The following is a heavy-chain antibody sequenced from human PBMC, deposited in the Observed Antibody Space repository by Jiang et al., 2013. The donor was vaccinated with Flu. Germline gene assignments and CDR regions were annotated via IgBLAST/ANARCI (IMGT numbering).Heavy chain of an antibody. CDR3: ARLPPPLNSARYCSGGSCLSY. V-gene: IGHV4-34*01. J-gene: IGHJ4*02. CDR1: GGSFSGYY. D-gene: IGHD2-15*01. CDR2: INHSGST. Sequence: LLKPSETLSLTCAVYGGSFSGYYWSWIRQPPGKGLEWIGEINHSGSTNYNPSLKSRVTISVDTSKNQFSLKLSSVTAADTAVYYCARLPPPLNSARYCSGGSCLSYWGQGTLVTVSS.